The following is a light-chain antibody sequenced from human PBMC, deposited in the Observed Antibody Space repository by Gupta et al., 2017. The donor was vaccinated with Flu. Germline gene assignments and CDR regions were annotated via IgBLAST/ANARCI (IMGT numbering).Light chain of an antibody. J-gene: IGLJ1*01. CDR2: DVS. Sequence: QSALTQPASVSGSPGQSITISCTGTTSDVGGYNYVSWYQQLPGKAPKLIIFDVSYRPSGVSNRFSGSKSGNTASLTISGLQGEDEADYYCSSYTSTSPFVFGTGTKVTVL. V-gene: IGLV2-14*03. CDR3: SSYTSTSPFV. CDR1: TSDVGGYNY.